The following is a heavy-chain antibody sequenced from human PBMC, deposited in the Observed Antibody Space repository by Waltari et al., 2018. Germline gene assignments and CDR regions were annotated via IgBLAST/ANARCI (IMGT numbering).Heavy chain of an antibody. J-gene: IGHJ4*02. D-gene: IGHD6-19*01. CDR2: LNSNGGSI. Sequence: EVQLVESGGGLVHPGGSLRLSCSASGFTFSSYSMHWVRQAPGKGLEYVSALNSNGGSIYYADSVKGRCTISRDNSKNTLYLQRSSLRPDDTAVYYCVKERAVAGTWGGDYWGQGTLVTVSS. CDR3: VKERAVAGTWGGDY. CDR1: GFTFSSYS. V-gene: IGHV3-64D*08.